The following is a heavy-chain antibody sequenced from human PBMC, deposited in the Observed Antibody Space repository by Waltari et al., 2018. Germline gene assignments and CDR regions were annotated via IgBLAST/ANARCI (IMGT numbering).Heavy chain of an antibody. D-gene: IGHD3-3*01. V-gene: IGHV4-39*01. CDR1: GGSISSSGYY. CDR2: IYYSGST. CDR3: AKSIFGVVMIFDY. Sequence: LQLQESGPGLVKPSETLSLTCTVSGGSISSSGYYWGWIRQPPGKGLEWTGKGLEWIGSIYYSGSTYYNPALKSRVTISVDTSKNQFSLKLSSVTAADTAVYYCAKSIFGVVMIFDYWGQGTLVTVSS. J-gene: IGHJ4*02.